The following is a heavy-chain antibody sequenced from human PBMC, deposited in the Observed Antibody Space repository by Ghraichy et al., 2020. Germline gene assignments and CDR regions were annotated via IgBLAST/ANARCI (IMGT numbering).Heavy chain of an antibody. Sequence: GGSLRLSCAASGFTFSSYSMNWVRQAPGKGLEWVSSISSSSSYIYYADSVKGRFTISRDNAKNSLYLQMNSLRAEDTAVYYCARDLGWYSSSEDYWGQGTLVTVSS. CDR1: GFTFSSYS. V-gene: IGHV3-21*01. J-gene: IGHJ4*02. CDR2: ISSSSSYI. CDR3: ARDLGWYSSSEDY. D-gene: IGHD6-13*01.